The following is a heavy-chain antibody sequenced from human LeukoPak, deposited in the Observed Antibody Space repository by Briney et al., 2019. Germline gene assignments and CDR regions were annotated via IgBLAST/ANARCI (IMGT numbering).Heavy chain of an antibody. J-gene: IGHJ3*02. V-gene: IGHV3-21*01. CDR1: GFTFSSYS. D-gene: IGHD4-17*01. Sequence: GGPLSFSCAASGFTFSSYSRNWFRQAPGKGLDWASSIISSSSYIYYADSVKGRFTISRDNAKNSLYLQMNSLRAEDTAVYYCARDRNGDYQRDYDAFDIWGQGTMVTVSS. CDR2: IISSSSYI. CDR3: ARDRNGDYQRDYDAFDI.